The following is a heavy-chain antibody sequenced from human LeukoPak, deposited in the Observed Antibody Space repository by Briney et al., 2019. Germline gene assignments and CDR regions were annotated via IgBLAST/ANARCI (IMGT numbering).Heavy chain of an antibody. Sequence: ASVKVSCKASGYTFTGFYIHWVRQAPGQGLEWMGIINPSASSTSYAQKFQGRVNMTRDTSTSTVYMELSSLRSEDTAVYYCARGGYSYGLDDYWGQGTLVTVSS. CDR3: ARGGYSYGLDDY. D-gene: IGHD5-18*01. J-gene: IGHJ4*02. CDR1: GYTFTGFY. CDR2: INPSASST. V-gene: IGHV1-46*01.